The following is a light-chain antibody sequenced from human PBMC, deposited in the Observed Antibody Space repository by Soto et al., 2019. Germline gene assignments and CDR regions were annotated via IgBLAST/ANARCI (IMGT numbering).Light chain of an antibody. V-gene: IGLV2-23*01. CDR2: DDN. CDR1: SSDVGSYNL. CDR3: CSYAGYNTLV. J-gene: IGLJ2*01. Sequence: QSALTQPASVSGSPGQSITISCTGTSSDVGSYNLVSWYQHHPGKAPKLIISDDNKRPSGVSNRFSGSKSGNTASLTISGLQAEDEADFYCCSYAGYNTLVFGGGTKLTVL.